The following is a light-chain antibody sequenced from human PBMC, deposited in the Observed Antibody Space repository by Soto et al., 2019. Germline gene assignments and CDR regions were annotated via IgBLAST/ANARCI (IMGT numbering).Light chain of an antibody. CDR1: SNDVGAYNY. J-gene: IGLJ2*01. CDR3: SSYTTTSTVL. CDR2: DVS. V-gene: IGLV2-14*01. Sequence: QAVVTQPASVSGSPGQSIAIYCIGTSNDVGAYNYVSWYQQHPGKAPKLLIYDVSGRPSGVSDRFSGSKSGNSASLTISGLQAEDEAAYYCSSYTTTSTVLFGGGTKLTVL.